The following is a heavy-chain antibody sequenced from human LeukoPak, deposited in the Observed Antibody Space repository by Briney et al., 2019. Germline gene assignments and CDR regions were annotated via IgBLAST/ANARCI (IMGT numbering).Heavy chain of an antibody. D-gene: IGHD3-22*01. V-gene: IGHV3-23*01. CDR3: AKRGVVIRVILVGFHKEAYYFDS. Sequence: PGGSLRLSCAVSGITLSNYAMSWVRQAPGKGLEWVAGISGSGGGTKYADSVKGRFTISRDNSKNTLYLQMNNLRDDDTAVYFCAKRGVVIRVILVGFHKEAYYFDSWGQGAPVTVSS. CDR1: GITLSNYA. CDR2: ISGSGGGT. J-gene: IGHJ4*02.